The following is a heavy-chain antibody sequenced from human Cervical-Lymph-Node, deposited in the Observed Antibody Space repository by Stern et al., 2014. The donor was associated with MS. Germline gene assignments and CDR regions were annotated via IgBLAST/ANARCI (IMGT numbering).Heavy chain of an antibody. Sequence: EVQLVESGGGLVQPGGSLRLSCAASGFTFSNYWMHWVRQAPGKGLVWVSHINSDGSRTSYADSVKVRFTISGANAKNTLYLQMNSLRAEDTAVYYCARSWELAFDYWGQGTLVTVSS. D-gene: IGHD1-26*01. CDR3: ARSWELAFDY. CDR2: INSDGSRT. J-gene: IGHJ4*02. CDR1: GFTFSNYW. V-gene: IGHV3-74*02.